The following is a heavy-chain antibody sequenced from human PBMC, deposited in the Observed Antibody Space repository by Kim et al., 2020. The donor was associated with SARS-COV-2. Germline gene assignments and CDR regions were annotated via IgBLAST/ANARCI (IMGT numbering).Heavy chain of an antibody. CDR2: ISGSGDSK. D-gene: IGHD1-1*01. V-gene: IGHV3-23*01. CDR3: AHVWNRAY. Sequence: GGSLRLSCAASGFPFSGWAMAWVRQAPGKGLEWVAGISGSGDSKDYADSVKGRLTLSRDNSQNTQYLQMNRLSVEDTAIYSCAHVWNRAYWGQGILVTVSS. J-gene: IGHJ4*02. CDR1: GFPFSGWA.